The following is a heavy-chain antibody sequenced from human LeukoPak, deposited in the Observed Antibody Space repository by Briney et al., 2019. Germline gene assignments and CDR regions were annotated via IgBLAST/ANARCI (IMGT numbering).Heavy chain of an antibody. V-gene: IGHV3-23*01. D-gene: IGHD6-13*01. Sequence: GGSLRLSCAAPGFTFSSYAMSWVRQAPGKGLERVSAISGSGGSTYYADSVKGRFTISRDNSKNTLYLQMNSLRAEDTAVYYCAKDSSSWFGTPTWYFQHWGQGTLVTVSS. CDR2: ISGSGGST. CDR1: GFTFSSYA. CDR3: AKDSSSWFGTPTWYFQH. J-gene: IGHJ1*01.